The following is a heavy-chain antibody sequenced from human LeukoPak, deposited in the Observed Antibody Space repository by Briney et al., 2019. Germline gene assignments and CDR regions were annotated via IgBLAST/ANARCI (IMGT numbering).Heavy chain of an antibody. J-gene: IGHJ4*02. CDR3: ARERYYGSGLAFDY. D-gene: IGHD3-10*01. CDR2: IFDSGST. CDR1: GGSFSSYY. Sequence: SETLSLTCSVSGGSFSSYYWTWIRQPPGQGLEYIGYIFDSGSTNYNPSLESRVTISVDPSKNQFSLKVTSVTAADTAVYYCARERYYGSGLAFDYWGQGTLVTVSS. V-gene: IGHV4-59*12.